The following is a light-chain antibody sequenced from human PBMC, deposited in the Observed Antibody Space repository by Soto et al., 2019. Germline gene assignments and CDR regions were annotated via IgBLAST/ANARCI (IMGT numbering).Light chain of an antibody. Sequence: EIVMTQSPATLSVSPGERANLACRASQSVSNNLAWYQQKPGQAPRLLIYGASTRATGIPARFSGSGSGTEFTLTISSLQSEDFAVYYCQQYNNWPPWTFGQGTNVEIK. CDR1: QSVSNN. CDR2: GAS. V-gene: IGKV3-15*01. J-gene: IGKJ1*01. CDR3: QQYNNWPPWT.